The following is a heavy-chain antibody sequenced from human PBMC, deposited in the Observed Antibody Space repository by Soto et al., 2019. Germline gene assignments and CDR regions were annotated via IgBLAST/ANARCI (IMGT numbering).Heavy chain of an antibody. V-gene: IGHV5-10-1*01. CDR3: ARRDYSNPSYGMDV. D-gene: IGHD4-4*01. J-gene: IGHJ6*02. Sequence: GEPLKISCNGSGYSFTSYWISWVRQMPGKGLEWMGRIDPSDSYTNYSPSFQGHVTISADKSISTAYLQWSSLKASDTAMYYCARRDYSNPSYGMDVWGQGTTVTVSS. CDR2: IDPSDSYT. CDR1: GYSFTSYW.